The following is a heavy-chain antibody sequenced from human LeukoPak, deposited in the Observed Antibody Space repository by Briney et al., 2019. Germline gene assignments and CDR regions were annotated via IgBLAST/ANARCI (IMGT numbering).Heavy chain of an antibody. D-gene: IGHD5-12*01. J-gene: IGHJ4*02. CDR1: GGSISSYY. CDR3: ARVSGYDWESFYDY. CDR2: IYYSGST. Sequence: SETLSLTCTVSGGSISSYYWSWIRQPPGKGLEWIGYIYYSGSTDYNPSLKSRVAISVDTSKNQFSLKLSSVAAADTAVYYCARVSGYDWESFYDYWGQGTLVTVSS. V-gene: IGHV4-59*01.